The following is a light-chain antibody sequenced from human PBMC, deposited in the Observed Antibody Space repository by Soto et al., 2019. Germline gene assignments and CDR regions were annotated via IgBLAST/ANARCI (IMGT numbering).Light chain of an antibody. J-gene: IGKJ3*01. V-gene: IGKV3-20*01. Sequence: EIVLMQSPGTLSLSPGERATLSCRASQSVSTNYLAWYQQKPGQAPRLLIYGTSSRATGIQDRFSGSGSVTDFTLTISRLEPEDFVVYYCQQYGSSPLFTFGPGTKLDFK. CDR3: QQYGSSPLFT. CDR1: QSVSTNY. CDR2: GTS.